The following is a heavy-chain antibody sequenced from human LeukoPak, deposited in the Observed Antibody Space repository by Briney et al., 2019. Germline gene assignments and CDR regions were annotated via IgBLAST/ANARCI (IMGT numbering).Heavy chain of an antibody. CDR2: IYYSGST. D-gene: IGHD2-2*01. V-gene: IGHV4-39*07. CDR1: GGSISSSSYY. J-gene: IGHJ4*02. Sequence: SETLSLTCTVSGGSISSSSYYWGWIRQPPGKGLEWNGHIYYSGSTNYNTSLKSRVTISVDTSKNQFSLKLSSVTAADTAVYYCARSHIVVVPAALDYWGQGTLVTVSS. CDR3: ARSHIVVVPAALDY.